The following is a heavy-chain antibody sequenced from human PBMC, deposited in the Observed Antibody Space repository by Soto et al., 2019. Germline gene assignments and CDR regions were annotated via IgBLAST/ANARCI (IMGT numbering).Heavy chain of an antibody. J-gene: IGHJ6*02. V-gene: IGHV4-59*01. CDR1: AGSLSGCD. Sequence: LPQDLPLPYTVSAGSLSGCDWSWIRHPLGKGLEWIGYMYNTGSTVYNPSFKSRVTISVDTSKNQFSLKLNSVTAADTAVYYCARDLWGYCGTDCYPLDVWGQGTTVTVS. CDR2: MYNTGST. CDR3: ARDLWGYCGTDCYPLDV. D-gene: IGHD2-21*02.